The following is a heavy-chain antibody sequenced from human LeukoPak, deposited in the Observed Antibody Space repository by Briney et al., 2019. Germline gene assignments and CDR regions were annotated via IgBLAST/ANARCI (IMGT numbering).Heavy chain of an antibody. D-gene: IGHD3-3*01. J-gene: IGHJ4*02. CDR2: INHSGST. CDR3: ARGPYYDFWSGYYYPGGSYYFDY. Sequence: SETLSLTCAVYGGSFSGYYWSWIRQPPGKGLEWIGEINHSGSTNYNPSLKSRVTISVDTSKNQFSLKLSSVTAADTAVYYCARGPYYDFWSGYYYPGGSYYFDYWGQGTLVTVSS. CDR1: GGSFSGYY. V-gene: IGHV4-34*01.